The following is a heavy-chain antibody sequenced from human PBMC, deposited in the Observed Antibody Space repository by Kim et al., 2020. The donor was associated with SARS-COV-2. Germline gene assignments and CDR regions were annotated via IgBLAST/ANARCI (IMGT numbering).Heavy chain of an antibody. Sequence: ASVKVSCKASGYTFTSYDINWVRQATGQGLEWMGWMNPNSGNTGYAQKFQGRATMTRNTSISTAYTELSSLRSEDTAVYYCARGRLGGYGFDPWGQGTLFAVSS. J-gene: IGHJ5*02. D-gene: IGHD5-12*01. V-gene: IGHV1-8*01. CDR3: ARGRLGGYGFDP. CDR1: GYTFTSYD. CDR2: MNPNSGNT.